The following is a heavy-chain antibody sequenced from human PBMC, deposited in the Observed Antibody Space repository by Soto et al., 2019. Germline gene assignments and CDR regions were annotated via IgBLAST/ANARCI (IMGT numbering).Heavy chain of an antibody. CDR2: IIPIFGTA. Sequence: SVKVSCKASGGTFSSYSISWVRQAPGQGLEWMGGIIPIFGTANYAQKFQGRVTITADESTSTAYMELSSLRSEDTAVYYCARGQAGAWGFDPWGQGTLVTVSS. D-gene: IGHD7-27*01. CDR3: ARGQAGAWGFDP. CDR1: GGTFSSYS. J-gene: IGHJ5*02. V-gene: IGHV1-69*13.